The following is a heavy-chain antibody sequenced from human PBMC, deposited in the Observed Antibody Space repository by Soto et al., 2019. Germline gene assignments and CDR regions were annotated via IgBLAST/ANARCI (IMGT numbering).Heavy chain of an antibody. CDR1: GFTFDDYA. D-gene: IGHD3-10*01. V-gene: IGHV3-9*01. J-gene: IGHJ6*03. CDR2: ISWNSARI. CDR3: AKDGRRGFNSADFYYSYYMDV. Sequence: EAQLVESGGTLVQPGRSRRLSCAASGFTFDDYAMHWVRQAPGKGLEWISGISWNSARIIYADSVKGRFTISRDNANKSLYLQMDSLRTEDTALYYCAKDGRRGFNSADFYYSYYMDVWGNGTTVTVSS.